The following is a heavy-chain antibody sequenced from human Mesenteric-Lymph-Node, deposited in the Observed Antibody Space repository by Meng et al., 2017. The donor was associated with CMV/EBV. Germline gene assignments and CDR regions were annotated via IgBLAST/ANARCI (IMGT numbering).Heavy chain of an antibody. J-gene: IGHJ6*02. D-gene: IGHD1-1*01. CDR3: ARAPTRQPRYYGMDV. Sequence: ASVKVSCKASGYTFTSFDINWVRQATGQGLEWMGWMNPASGNTGYPQKFQGRVTISRNTSMSTAYMELSSLRSDDTAVYYCARAPTRQPRYYGMDVWGQGTTVTVSS. CDR2: MNPASGNT. V-gene: IGHV1-8*01. CDR1: GYTFTSFD.